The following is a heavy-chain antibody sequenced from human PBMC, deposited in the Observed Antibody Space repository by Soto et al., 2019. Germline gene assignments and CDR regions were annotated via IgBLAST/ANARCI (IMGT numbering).Heavy chain of an antibody. CDR3: ARAGYCGPGCYYYFDY. CDR1: GFTFSNAW. CDR2: IKSKSDGGTT. J-gene: IGHJ4*02. D-gene: IGHD2-21*02. Sequence: ESGGGLIKPGGSLRLSCVASGFTFSNAWMSWVRQAPGKGLEWVGRIKSKSDGGTTDYTAPVKGRFTISRDDAKKTLSLQMNSLRVEDTSVYYCARAGYCGPGCYYYFDYWGQGTLVTVSS. V-gene: IGHV3-15*01.